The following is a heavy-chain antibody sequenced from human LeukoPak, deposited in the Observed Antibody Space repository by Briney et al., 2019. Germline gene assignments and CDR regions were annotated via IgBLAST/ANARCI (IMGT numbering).Heavy chain of an antibody. V-gene: IGHV3-49*04. CDR1: GFTFSSYW. CDR3: ARDRGGPLSGAFDI. Sequence: QTGGSLRLSCAASGFTFSSYWMSGVRQAPGKRLEWVGFITSKAYGGTTEYAASVKGRFIISRDDSKSIAYLQINDLKTEDTAVYYCARDRGGPLSGAFDIWGQGTMVTVSS. CDR2: ITSKAYGGTT. J-gene: IGHJ3*02.